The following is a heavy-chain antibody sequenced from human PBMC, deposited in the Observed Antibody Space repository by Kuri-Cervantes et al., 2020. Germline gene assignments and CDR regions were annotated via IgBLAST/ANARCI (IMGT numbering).Heavy chain of an antibody. D-gene: IGHD1-26*01. V-gene: IGHV4-59*12. CDR3: ASSGSYYYNWFDP. Sequence: SETLSLTCTVSGGSISSYYWSWIRQPPGKGLEWIGYIYYSGSTNYNPSLKSRVTISVDTSKNQFSLKLSSVTAADTAVYYCASSGSYYYNWFDPWGQGTLVTVSS. CDR1: GGSISSYY. J-gene: IGHJ5*02. CDR2: IYYSGST.